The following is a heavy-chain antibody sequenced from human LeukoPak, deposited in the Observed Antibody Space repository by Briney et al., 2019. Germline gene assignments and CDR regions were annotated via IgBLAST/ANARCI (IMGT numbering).Heavy chain of an antibody. D-gene: IGHD2-2*01. CDR2: XSYDGSNK. Sequence: SLRLSCAASGFTFSSYAMHWVRQAPGKGLEWVAVXSYDGSNKYYADSVKGRFTISRDNSKNTLYLQMNSLRAEDTAVYYCAALKRYCSSTRCIAAAPWGMDVWGQGTTVTVSS. CDR1: GFTFSSYA. V-gene: IGHV3-30-3*01. CDR3: AALKRYCSSTRCIAAAPWGMDV. J-gene: IGHJ6*02.